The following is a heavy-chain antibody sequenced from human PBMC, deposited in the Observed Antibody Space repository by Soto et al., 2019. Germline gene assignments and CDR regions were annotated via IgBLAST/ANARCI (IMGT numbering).Heavy chain of an antibody. CDR2: IIPILGIA. CDR3: ATSIAAAPDAFDI. Sequence: SVKVSCKASGGTFSSYTISWVRQAPGQGLEWMGRIIPILGIANYAQKFQGRVTITADKSTSTAYMELSSLRSEDTAVYYCATSIAAAPDAFDIWGQETMVTVSS. J-gene: IGHJ3*02. CDR1: GGTFSSYT. V-gene: IGHV1-69*02. D-gene: IGHD6-13*01.